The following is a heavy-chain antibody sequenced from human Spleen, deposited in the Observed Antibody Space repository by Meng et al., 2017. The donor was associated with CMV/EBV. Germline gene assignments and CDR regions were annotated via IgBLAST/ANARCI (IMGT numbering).Heavy chain of an antibody. Sequence: KVSCKGSGDSFLMYWIVWVRQMPGKGLEWMGVIYPGDSDTRYSPSFQGQVTISADKSITTAYLQWTSLQASDTAVYFCARAAPLDYYYGMDAWGQGTTVTVSS. V-gene: IGHV5-51*01. CDR3: ARAAPLDYYYGMDA. CDR2: IYPGDSDT. CDR1: GDSFLMYW. D-gene: IGHD6-13*01. J-gene: IGHJ6*02.